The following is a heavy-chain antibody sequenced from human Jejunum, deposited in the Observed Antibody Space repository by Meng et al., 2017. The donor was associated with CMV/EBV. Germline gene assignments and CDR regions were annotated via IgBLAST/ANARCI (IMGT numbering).Heavy chain of an antibody. V-gene: IGHV3-48*03. CDR1: FSFSSFE. CDR2: IATGDRFGGGKT. D-gene: IGHD1-1*01. J-gene: IGHJ6*02. CDR3: AITHGTAYGMDV. Sequence: FSFSSFEFSGVRQAAGKGLEWVANIATGDRFGGGKTKYAASVRGRFTISRDDAKNSLYLQMNSLRVEDTAFYYCAITHGTAYGMDVWGQGTTVTVSS.